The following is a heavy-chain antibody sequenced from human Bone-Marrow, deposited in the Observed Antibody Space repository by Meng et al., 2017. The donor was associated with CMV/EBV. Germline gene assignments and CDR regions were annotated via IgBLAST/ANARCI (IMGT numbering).Heavy chain of an antibody. CDR1: GFTVRNYW. D-gene: IGHD6-19*01. V-gene: IGHV3-74*02. J-gene: IGHJ4*02. CDR2: IDNNDGRST. Sequence: EVLLVEAGGGLVQPGGSLRLSCGVSGFTVRNYWMHWVRQRSGKGLEWVSRIDNNDGRSTSYADSVRGRFTISRDNAKNTLYLQMDSLRVEDTAVYYCARGVAESLGWEMGYWGQGTLVTVSS. CDR3: ARGVAESLGWEMGY.